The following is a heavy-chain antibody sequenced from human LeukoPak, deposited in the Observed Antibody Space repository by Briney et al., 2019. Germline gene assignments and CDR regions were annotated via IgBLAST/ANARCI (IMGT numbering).Heavy chain of an antibody. Sequence: GGSLRLSCVVSGFTFSDYWMHWVRQAPGKGLVWVSRINIDGSITAYADSVKGRFTISRDNAKNTLYLQMNRLRAEDTAVYYCARGVITHDYWGQGTLVTVSS. CDR2: INIDGSIT. CDR1: GFTFSDYW. J-gene: IGHJ4*02. CDR3: ARGVITHDY. D-gene: IGHD3-22*01. V-gene: IGHV3-74*01.